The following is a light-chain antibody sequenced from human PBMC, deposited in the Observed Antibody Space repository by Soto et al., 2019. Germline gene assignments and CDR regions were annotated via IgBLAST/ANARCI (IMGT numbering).Light chain of an antibody. Sequence: EIVLTQSPGTLSLSPGERATLSCRASQTNTTLAWYQRKPGQAPRLLIYRVSSRATGVPDRFSGSGSGTDYTLTISRLEPEDFAVYYCQQYGNLPLTFGGGTKVDIK. CDR2: RVS. J-gene: IGKJ4*01. V-gene: IGKV3-20*01. CDR1: QTNTT. CDR3: QQYGNLPLT.